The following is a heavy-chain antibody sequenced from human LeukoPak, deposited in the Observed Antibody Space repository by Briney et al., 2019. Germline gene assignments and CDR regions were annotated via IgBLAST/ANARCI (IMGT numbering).Heavy chain of an antibody. D-gene: IGHD1-26*01. V-gene: IGHV1-69*04. J-gene: IGHJ4*02. CDR3: ARGRPQESGAIDY. CDR2: IIPILGIA. CDR1: GGTCSSYA. Sequence: SVKVSCKASGGTCSSYAISWVRQAPGQGLEWMGRIIPILGIANYAQKFQGRVTITADKSTSTAYMELSSLRSEDTAVYYCARGRPQESGAIDYWGQGTLVTVSS.